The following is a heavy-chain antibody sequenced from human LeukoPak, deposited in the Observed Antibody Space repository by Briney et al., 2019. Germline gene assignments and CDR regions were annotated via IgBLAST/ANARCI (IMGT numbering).Heavy chain of an antibody. CDR1: GFTFSSYA. D-gene: IGHD3-3*01. Sequence: GGSLRLSCAASGFTFSSYAMSWVRQAPGKGLERVSAISGSGGSTYYADSVKGRFTISRDNSKNTLYLQMNSLRAEDTAVYYCAKDLQYYDFWSGYSLDYWGQGTLVTVSS. CDR3: AKDLQYYDFWSGYSLDY. V-gene: IGHV3-23*01. CDR2: ISGSGGST. J-gene: IGHJ4*02.